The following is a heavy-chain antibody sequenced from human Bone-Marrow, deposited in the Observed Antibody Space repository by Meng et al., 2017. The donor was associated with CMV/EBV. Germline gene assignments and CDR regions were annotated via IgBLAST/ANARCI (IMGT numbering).Heavy chain of an antibody. J-gene: IGHJ6*02. CDR1: GFTFSSYA. D-gene: IGHD2-2*01. CDR2: ISYDGSNK. Sequence: GESLKISCAASGFTFSSYAMHWVRQAPGKGLEWVAVISYDGSNKYYADSVKGRFTISRDNSKSTLYLQMNSLRADDTAVYYCARVDIVVVPAALGGYYYYGMDVWGQGTTVTVSS. CDR3: ARVDIVVVPAALGGYYYYGMDV. V-gene: IGHV3-30*04.